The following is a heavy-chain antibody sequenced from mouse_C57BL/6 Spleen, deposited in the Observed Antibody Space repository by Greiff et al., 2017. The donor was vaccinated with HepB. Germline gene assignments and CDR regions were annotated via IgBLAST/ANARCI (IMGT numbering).Heavy chain of an antibody. CDR3: ARREGDDAMDY. D-gene: IGHD2-12*01. V-gene: IGHV1-82*01. J-gene: IGHJ4*01. Sequence: LQESGPELVKPGASVKISCKASGYAFSSSWMNWVKQRPGKGLEWIGRIYPGDGDTNYNGKFKGKATLTADKSSSTAYMQLSSLTSEDSAVYFCARREGDDAMDYWGQGTSVTVSS. CDR2: IYPGDGDT. CDR1: GYAFSSSW.